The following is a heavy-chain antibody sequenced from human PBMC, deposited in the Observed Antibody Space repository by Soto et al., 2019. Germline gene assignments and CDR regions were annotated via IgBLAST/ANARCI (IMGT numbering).Heavy chain of an antibody. CDR3: ARESGGSSSCSEYFRN. CDR1: GFTLNTYA. Sequence: GGSLRRCFAASGFTLNTYAMSWVRQAPGKVLELVSSISSSSSYIYYANSAKGRFTISRDNAKNSLYLQMNSLRAEDKAVYYCARESGGSSSCSEYFRNWGQGTIVTVSS. V-gene: IGHV3-21*01. J-gene: IGHJ1*01. CDR2: ISSSSSYI. D-gene: IGHD6-13*01.